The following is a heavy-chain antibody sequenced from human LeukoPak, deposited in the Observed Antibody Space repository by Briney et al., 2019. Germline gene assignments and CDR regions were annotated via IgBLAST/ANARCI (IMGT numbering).Heavy chain of an antibody. D-gene: IGHD2-15*01. V-gene: IGHV1-69*13. CDR3: VRGLGYCSAGNCYLFGMDV. CDR1: GGNLSSYA. J-gene: IGHJ6*02. CDR2: IIPFFATT. Sequence: SVKVSCKASGGNLSSYAMTWVRQAPGQGLEWMGGIIPFFATTNYAQKFQGRVTVTADESTSTSYMELTSLRSDDTAVYYCVRGLGYCSAGNCYLFGMDVWGQGTTVTVSS.